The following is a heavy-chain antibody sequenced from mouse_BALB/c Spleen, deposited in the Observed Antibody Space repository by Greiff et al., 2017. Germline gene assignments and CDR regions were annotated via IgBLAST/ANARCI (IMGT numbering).Heavy chain of an antibody. Sequence: VQLQQSGPELVKPGASVKIPCKASGYTFTDYNMDWVKQSHGKSLEWIGDINPNNGGTIYNQKFKGKATLTVDKSSSTAYMELRSLTSEDTAVYYCARGDYYYGSSYYFDYWGQGTTLTVSS. D-gene: IGHD1-1*01. J-gene: IGHJ2*01. CDR1: GYTFTDYN. CDR2: INPNNGGT. CDR3: ARGDYYYGSSYYFDY. V-gene: IGHV1-18*01.